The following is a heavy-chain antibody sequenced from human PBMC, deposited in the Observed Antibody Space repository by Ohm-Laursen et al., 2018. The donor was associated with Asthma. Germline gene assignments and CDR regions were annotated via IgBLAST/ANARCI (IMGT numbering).Heavy chain of an antibody. V-gene: IGHV3-21*04. Sequence: SLRLSCTASGFTFSGYAMSWVRQAPGKGLEWVSSISSGSSYINYADSVKGRFTISRDNAENSVFLQMNSLRAEDTAVYYCARGQVGATRGMDVWGQGTAVTVSS. CDR1: GFTFSGYA. CDR3: ARGQVGATRGMDV. D-gene: IGHD1-26*01. CDR2: ISSGSSYI. J-gene: IGHJ6*02.